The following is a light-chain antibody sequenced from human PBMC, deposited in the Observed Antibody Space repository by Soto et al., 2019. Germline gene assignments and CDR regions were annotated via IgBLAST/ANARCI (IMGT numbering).Light chain of an antibody. CDR2: EVS. Sequence: QSALTQPASVSGSPGQSITISCTGTSSDVGGYNYVSWYQQHPGKAPKLMIYEVSNRPSGVSNRFSGSKSGNTASPTISGLQAEDDADDYCSSYTSSSIDYVFGTGTKLTVL. CDR1: SSDVGGYNY. CDR3: SSYTSSSIDYV. J-gene: IGLJ1*01. V-gene: IGLV2-14*01.